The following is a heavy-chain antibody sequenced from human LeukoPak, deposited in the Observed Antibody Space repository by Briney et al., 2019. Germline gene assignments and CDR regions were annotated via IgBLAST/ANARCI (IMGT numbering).Heavy chain of an antibody. Sequence: ASETLSLTCAVSGGSVSSTNWWSWVRQPPGRGLEWIGEIYHSGSSSYNPSPSLKSRVTISVDKSKNQFSLKLSSVTAADTAVYYCARSASGDGGWYYFDYWGQGTLVTVSS. V-gene: IGHV4-4*02. D-gene: IGHD2-21*02. CDR3: ARSASGDGGWYYFDY. CDR2: IYHSGSS. CDR1: GGSVSSTNW. J-gene: IGHJ4*02.